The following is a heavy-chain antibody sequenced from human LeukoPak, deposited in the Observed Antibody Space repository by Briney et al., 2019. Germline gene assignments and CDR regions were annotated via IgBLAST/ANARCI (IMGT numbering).Heavy chain of an antibody. Sequence: GGSLRLPCAASGFTFSSYGIHWVRQAPGKGLEWVAVISSDGRITYYADSVKGRFTISRDNSKSTMYVQMNSLRTEDTAVYYCTKEGAVTGSMWFDHWGQGTLVTVSS. V-gene: IGHV3-30*18. CDR1: GFTFSSYG. CDR3: TKEGAVTGSMWFDH. J-gene: IGHJ5*02. CDR2: ISSDGRIT. D-gene: IGHD6-19*01.